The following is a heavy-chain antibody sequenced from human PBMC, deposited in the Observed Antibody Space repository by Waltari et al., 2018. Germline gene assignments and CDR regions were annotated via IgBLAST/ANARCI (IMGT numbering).Heavy chain of an antibody. CDR1: GGSFSGYY. Sequence: QVQLQQWGAGLLKPSETLSLTCAVYGGSFSGYYWSWIRQPPGKGLEWIGEINQSGSTNYNPSLKSRVTISVDTSKNQFSLKLSSVTAADTAVYYCARREGYRIAVAGTVDYWGQGTLVTVSS. V-gene: IGHV4-34*01. CDR2: INQSGST. J-gene: IGHJ4*02. CDR3: ARREGYRIAVAGTVDY. D-gene: IGHD6-19*01.